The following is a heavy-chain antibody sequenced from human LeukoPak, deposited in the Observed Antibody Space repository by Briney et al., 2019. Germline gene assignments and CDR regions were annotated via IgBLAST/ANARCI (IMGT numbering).Heavy chain of an antibody. J-gene: IGHJ6*02. V-gene: IGHV1-18*01. CDR1: GYTFTSYG. Sequence: GASVKVSCKASGYTFTSYGISWVRQAPGQGLEWMGWISAYNGNTSYAQKLQGRVTMTTDTSTSTAYMELRSLRSDDTAVYYCARDRYYDFWSGYYPYYYYYGMDVWGQGTTVTVSS. D-gene: IGHD3-3*01. CDR2: ISAYNGNT. CDR3: ARDRYYDFWSGYYPYYYYYGMDV.